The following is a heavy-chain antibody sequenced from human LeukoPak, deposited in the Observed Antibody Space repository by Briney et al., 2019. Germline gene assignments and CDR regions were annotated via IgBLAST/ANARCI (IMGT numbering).Heavy chain of an antibody. D-gene: IGHD1-26*01. Sequence: SETLSLTCTVSGYSISTGYYWDWIRQPPGKGLEWIGTFYHGGSTYYNPSLKSRVTISVDTSKNQFSLNLTSVTAADTAVYYCARRVRGSYFPQKYAFDIWGQGTMVTVSS. J-gene: IGHJ3*02. CDR3: ARRVRGSYFPQKYAFDI. V-gene: IGHV4-38-2*02. CDR1: GYSISTGYY. CDR2: FYHGGST.